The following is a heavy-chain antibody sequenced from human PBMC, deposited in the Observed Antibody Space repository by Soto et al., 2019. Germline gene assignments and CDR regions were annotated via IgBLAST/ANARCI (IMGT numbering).Heavy chain of an antibody. J-gene: IGHJ6*02. CDR1: GFSFSYSY. D-gene: IGHD3-10*01. CDR2: ISGTSGYT. V-gene: IGHV3-11*06. CDR3: ARDRGGYGPPDV. Sequence: GRSLRLSCAASGFSFSYSYMTWVRQAPGKGLEWVSYISGTSGYTGYADSVKGGFTTSRDNAKNSLYLQMNSLRVEDTAVYYCARDRGGYGPPDVWGQGTTVTVSS.